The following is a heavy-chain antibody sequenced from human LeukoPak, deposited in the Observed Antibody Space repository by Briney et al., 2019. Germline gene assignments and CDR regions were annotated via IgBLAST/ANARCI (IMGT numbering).Heavy chain of an antibody. Sequence: PGGSLRLSRAASGFTFSSYAMHWVRQAPGKGLEWVAVIANDGRDKHHADSVKGRFTISRDNSKNTLYVQMDSLRAEDTALYYCARDRSAPANYDFDYWGQGTLVTVSS. J-gene: IGHJ4*02. D-gene: IGHD4/OR15-4a*01. V-gene: IGHV3-30*04. CDR2: IANDGRDK. CDR3: ARDRSAPANYDFDY. CDR1: GFTFSSYA.